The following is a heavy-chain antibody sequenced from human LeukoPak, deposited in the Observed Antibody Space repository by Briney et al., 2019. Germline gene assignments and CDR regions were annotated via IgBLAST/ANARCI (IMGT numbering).Heavy chain of an antibody. CDR3: ARGGPSRYFDWLTDY. CDR2: ISAYNGNT. Sequence: ASVKVSCKASGYTFTSYGISWVRQAPGQGLEWMGWISAYNGNTNYAQKLQGRVTMTTDTSTSTAYMELRSLRSDDTAVYYCARGGPSRYFDWLTDYWGQGTLVTVSS. V-gene: IGHV1-18*01. CDR1: GYTFTSYG. J-gene: IGHJ4*02. D-gene: IGHD3-9*01.